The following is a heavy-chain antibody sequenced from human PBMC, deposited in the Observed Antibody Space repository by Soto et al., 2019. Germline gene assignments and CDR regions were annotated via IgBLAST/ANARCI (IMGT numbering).Heavy chain of an antibody. Sequence: QVQLVQSGVEVKKPGSSVKVSCKASGGTLNSYAIDWVRQAPGQGLEGMGGVIPIFGNTYYARRLQGRVKITADESTHTAYMELSTLASEDPAVSYCAGGTVTGSEYNFYYYGMDVWGQGTTVIVSS. CDR1: GGTLNSYA. CDR2: VIPIFGNT. CDR3: AGGTVTGSEYNFYYYGMDV. D-gene: IGHD1-1*01. V-gene: IGHV1-69*12. J-gene: IGHJ6*02.